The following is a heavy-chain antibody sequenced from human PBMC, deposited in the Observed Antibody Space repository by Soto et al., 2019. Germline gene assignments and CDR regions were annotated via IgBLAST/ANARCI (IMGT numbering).Heavy chain of an antibody. J-gene: IGHJ4*02. CDR3: ARLPKGSLVTA. CDR1: GFMFSSYG. CDR2: ISSISDNT. V-gene: IGHV3-21*01. Sequence: VQLVESGGGVVQPGGSLRLSCAASGFMFSSYGMHWVRQAPGKGLEWVSYISSISDNTQYADSVKGRFTVSRDNAKYSLFLQMDSLRDEDTAIYYCARLPKGSLVTAWGQGTLVTVSS. D-gene: IGHD2-21*02.